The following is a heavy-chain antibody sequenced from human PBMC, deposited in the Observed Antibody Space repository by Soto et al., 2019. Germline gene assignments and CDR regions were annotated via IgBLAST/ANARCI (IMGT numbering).Heavy chain of an antibody. CDR3: ARVTKRNYLDY. V-gene: IGHV3-53*01. CDR1: GFTVSSNY. Sequence: GGSLRLSCAASGFTVSSNYMSWVRQAPGKGLEWVSVIYSGGSTYYADSVKGRFTIPRDNSKNTLYLQMNSLRAEDTAVYYCARVTKRNYLDYWGQGTLVTVSS. J-gene: IGHJ4*02. CDR2: IYSGGST.